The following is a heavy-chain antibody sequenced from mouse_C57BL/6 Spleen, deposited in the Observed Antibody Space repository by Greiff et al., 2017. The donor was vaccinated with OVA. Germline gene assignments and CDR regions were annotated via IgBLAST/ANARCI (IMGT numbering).Heavy chain of an antibody. D-gene: IGHD2-12*01. CDR1: GFTFSSYA. Sequence: DVKLVESGGGLVKPGGSLKLSCAASGFTFSSYAMSWVRQTPEKRLEWVATISDGGSYTYYPDNVKGRFTISRDNAKNNLYLQMSHLKSEDTAMYYCARGEELYFDYWGQGTTLTVSS. CDR2: ISDGGSYT. V-gene: IGHV5-4*03. CDR3: ARGEELYFDY. J-gene: IGHJ2*01.